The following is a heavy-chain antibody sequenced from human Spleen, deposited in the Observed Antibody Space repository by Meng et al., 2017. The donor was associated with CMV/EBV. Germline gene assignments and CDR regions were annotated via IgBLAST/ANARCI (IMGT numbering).Heavy chain of an antibody. CDR2: IYHSGST. D-gene: IGHD3-3*01. J-gene: IGHJ6*02. Sequence: SETLSLTCTVSGYSISRGYYWAWIRLPPGKGLEWIGSIYHSGSTFYYPSLKSRVTISVDTSKNQFSLKLSSVTAADTAVYYCAREDYDFWSGYSYYGMDVWGQGTTVTVSS. CDR3: AREDYDFWSGYSYYGMDV. CDR1: GYSISRGYY. V-gene: IGHV4-38-2*02.